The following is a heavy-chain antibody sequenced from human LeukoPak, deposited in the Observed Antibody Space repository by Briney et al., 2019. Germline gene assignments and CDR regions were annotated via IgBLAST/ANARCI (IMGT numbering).Heavy chain of an antibody. D-gene: IGHD3-22*01. J-gene: IGHJ5*02. CDR2: IYHSGST. V-gene: IGHV4-30-2*01. CDR1: GGSISSGGYS. Sequence: SETLSLTCAVSGGSISSGGYSWSWIRQPPGKGLEWIGYIYHSGSTYYNPSLKSRVTISVDRSKNQFSLKLSSVTAADTAVYYCASGYYDSSGYRIWFDPWGRGTLVTVSS. CDR3: ASGYYDSSGYRIWFDP.